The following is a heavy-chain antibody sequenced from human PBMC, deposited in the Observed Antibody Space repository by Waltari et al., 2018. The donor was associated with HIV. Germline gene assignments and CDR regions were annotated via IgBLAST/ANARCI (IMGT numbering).Heavy chain of an antibody. CDR2: INHSGST. CDR1: GGSFSGYY. D-gene: IGHD3-22*01. V-gene: IGHV4-34*01. J-gene: IGHJ4*02. CDR3: ARGALYYDNKTFDY. Sequence: QVQLQQWGAGLLKPSETLSLTCAVYGGSFSGYYWSWIRQPPGKGLEWIGEINHSGSTNYNPSLKSRVTISVDTSKNQFSLKLSSVTAADTAVYYCARGALYYDNKTFDYWGQGTLVTVSS.